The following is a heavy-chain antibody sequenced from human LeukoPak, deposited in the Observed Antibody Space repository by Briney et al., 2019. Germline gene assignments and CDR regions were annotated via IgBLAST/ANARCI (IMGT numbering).Heavy chain of an antibody. J-gene: IGHJ4*02. CDR1: GFTFSSYA. CDR2: ISGSGGST. Sequence: GGSLRLSCAASGFTFSSYAMSWARQAPGKGLEWVSAISGSGGSTYYADSVKGRFTISRDNSKNTLYLQMNSLRAEDTAVYYCAKDRKWLRQFDYWGQGTLVTVSS. CDR3: AKDRKWLRQFDY. V-gene: IGHV3-23*01. D-gene: IGHD5-12*01.